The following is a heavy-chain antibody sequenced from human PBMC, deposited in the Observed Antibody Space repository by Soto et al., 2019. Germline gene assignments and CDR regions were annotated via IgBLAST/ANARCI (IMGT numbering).Heavy chain of an antibody. D-gene: IGHD2-15*01. J-gene: IGHJ3*02. CDR1: GYTFTSYA. CDR3: SSRLIRWYDAFDI. V-gene: IGHV1-3*01. CDR2: INAGNSNT. Sequence: ASVKVSCKASGYTFTSYAMHLVRQAPGQRLEWMGWINAGNSNTNYSQKFQGRVTITRDTSASTAYMELISLRSEDTDVYYCSSRLIRWYDAFDIWGQGTMVTVSS.